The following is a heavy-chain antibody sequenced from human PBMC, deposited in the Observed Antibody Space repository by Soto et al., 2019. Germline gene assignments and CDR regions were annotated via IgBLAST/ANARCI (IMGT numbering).Heavy chain of an antibody. V-gene: IGHV4-39*01. Sequence: QLQLQESGPGLVKPSETLSLTCSVSDDSINSDKYYWGWIRQPPGKGLEWIGSIYYRGNAYYNPSPPARVTISLDQFKSQFSPKLNFVAGADSGGYFCARLEGLATISYHLDLWGPGALVTVSS. CDR1: DDSINSDKYY. CDR2: IYYRGNA. J-gene: IGHJ5*02. D-gene: IGHD2-2*01. CDR3: ARLEGLATISYHLDL.